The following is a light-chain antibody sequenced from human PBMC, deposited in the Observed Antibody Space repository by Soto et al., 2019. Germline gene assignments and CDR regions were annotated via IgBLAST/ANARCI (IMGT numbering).Light chain of an antibody. Sequence: DIQMTQSPSTLSASVGDRLTITCRASESISNFLAWYQQKPGKAPNLLIYKASSLESGVPSRFSGSGSGTEFTLTSSSLQPDDFATYYCQPYNSYSRTFGQGTKVDIK. J-gene: IGKJ1*01. CDR1: ESISNF. CDR2: KAS. V-gene: IGKV1-5*03. CDR3: QPYNSYSRT.